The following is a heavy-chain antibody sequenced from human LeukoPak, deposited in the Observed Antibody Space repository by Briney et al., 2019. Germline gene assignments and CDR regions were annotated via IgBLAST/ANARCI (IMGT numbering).Heavy chain of an antibody. J-gene: IGHJ4*02. Sequence: PSETLSLTCTVSGGSISSYYWSWIRQPPGKGLEWIGYMDYSGSTNYNPSLKSRVTISVDTSKNQFSLKLSSVTAADTAVYYCARHRLTGYFDYWGQGTLVTVSS. CDR3: ARHRLTGYFDY. D-gene: IGHD1-20*01. CDR1: GGSISSYY. CDR2: MDYSGST. V-gene: IGHV4-59*08.